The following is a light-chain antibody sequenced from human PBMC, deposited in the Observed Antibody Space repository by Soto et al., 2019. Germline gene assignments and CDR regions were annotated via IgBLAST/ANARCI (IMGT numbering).Light chain of an antibody. CDR2: DVS. Sequence: QSVLTQPASVSGSPGQSITISCTGTSGDVGGHKYVSWYQQHPGKAPKLMIYDVSKRPSGVPDRFSGSKSGNTASLTISGLQAEDEADYYCCSYAGSFVFGGGTKVTVL. J-gene: IGLJ2*01. V-gene: IGLV2-11*01. CDR1: SGDVGGHKY. CDR3: CSYAGSFV.